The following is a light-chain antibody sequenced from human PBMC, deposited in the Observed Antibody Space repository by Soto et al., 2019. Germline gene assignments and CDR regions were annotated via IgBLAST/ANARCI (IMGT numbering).Light chain of an antibody. J-gene: IGKJ1*01. V-gene: IGKV3-11*01. Sequence: EIVFRQAPGTRSVSPGERATLSCRASQSVSSYLAWYQQKPGQAPRLLIYDASNRATGIPGRFSGSGSGTDFTLTISSLEPEDFAVYYCQQRGNWPWTFGQGTKVDIK. CDR1: QSVSSY. CDR3: QQRGNWPWT. CDR2: DAS.